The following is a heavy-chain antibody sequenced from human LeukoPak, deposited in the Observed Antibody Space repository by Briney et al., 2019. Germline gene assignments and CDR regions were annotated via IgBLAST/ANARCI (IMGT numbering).Heavy chain of an antibody. V-gene: IGHV3-20*03. D-gene: IGHD3-10*01. CDR1: GFTFDDYG. CDR2: INWNGGST. J-gene: IGHJ3*02. Sequence: PGGSLRLSYAASGFTFDDYGMSWVRQAPGKGLEWVSGINWNGGSTGYADSVKGRFTISRDNAKNSLYLQMNSLRAEDTALYYCARGELFVGGIDERAVLLSGAFDIWGQGTMVTVSS. CDR3: ARGELFVGGIDERAVLLSGAFDI.